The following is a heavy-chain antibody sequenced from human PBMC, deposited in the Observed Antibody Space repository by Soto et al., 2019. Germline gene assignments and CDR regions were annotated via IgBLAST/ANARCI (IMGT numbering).Heavy chain of an antibody. CDR3: ARESEDLTSNFDY. Sequence: AGGSLRLSCAASGFTFTRYSMNWVRQAPGTGLEWVSSISSTTNYIYYGDSMKGRFTISRDNAKNSLYLEMNSLRAEDTAVYYCARESEDLTSNFDYWGQGTLVTVSS. J-gene: IGHJ4*02. V-gene: IGHV3-21*06. CDR1: GFTFTRYS. CDR2: ISSTTNYI.